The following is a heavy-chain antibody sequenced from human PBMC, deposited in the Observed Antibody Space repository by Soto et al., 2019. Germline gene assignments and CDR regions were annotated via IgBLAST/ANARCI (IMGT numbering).Heavy chain of an antibody. V-gene: IGHV1-69*12. D-gene: IGHD1-26*01. CDR3: ARGVTSGSFPPFDY. CDR2: FSPILGTA. CDR1: GDPFSSYS. J-gene: IGHJ4*02. Sequence: QVQLVQSGAEVKEPGSSVRASCKASGDPFSSYSFSWVRQAPGQGLGWMGGFSPILGTANYAQNFLLRLTVTADESTSTAYMELSSLTFEDTAVYYCARGVTSGSFPPFDYWGQGTLVTVSS.